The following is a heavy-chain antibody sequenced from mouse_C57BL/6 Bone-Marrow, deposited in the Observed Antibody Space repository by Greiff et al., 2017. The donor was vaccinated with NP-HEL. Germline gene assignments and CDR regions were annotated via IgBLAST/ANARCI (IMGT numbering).Heavy chain of an antibody. D-gene: IGHD1-1*01. CDR3: VRGVDYYGSSYDAMDY. CDR1: GFTFNTYA. J-gene: IGHJ4*01. CDR2: IRSKSSNYAT. V-gene: IGHV10-3*01. Sequence: EVNVVESGGGLVQPKGSLKLSCAASGFTFNTYAMHWVRQAPGKGLEWVARIRSKSSNYATYYADSVKDRFTISRDDSPSMLYLQMNNLKTEDTAMYYCVRGVDYYGSSYDAMDYWGQGTSVTVSS.